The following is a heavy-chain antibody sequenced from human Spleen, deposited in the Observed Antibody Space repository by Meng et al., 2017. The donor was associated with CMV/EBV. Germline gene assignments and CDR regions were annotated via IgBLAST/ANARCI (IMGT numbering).Heavy chain of an antibody. V-gene: IGHV3-23*03. D-gene: IGHD3-10*01. CDR3: TRGRPYPQNSDYRLPDH. CDR1: GFIFRSYA. J-gene: IGHJ4*02. CDR2: IYSGDTST. Sequence: GESLKISCAASGFIFRSYAMSWVRQAPGKGLECVSVIYSGDTSTYYADSVKGRFTISRDNSKNTLYLQMNSLRGEDTALYYCTRGRPYPQNSDYRLPDHWGQGILVTVSS.